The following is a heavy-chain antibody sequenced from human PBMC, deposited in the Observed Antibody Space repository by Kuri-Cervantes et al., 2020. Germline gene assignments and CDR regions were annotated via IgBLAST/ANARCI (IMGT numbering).Heavy chain of an antibody. D-gene: IGHD2-2*01. Sequence: LTRAASGFTFSSYAMHWVRQAPGKGLGWGPVISYDGSNKYYADSVKGRFNISRDNSKNTPYLQMNSQRAEDTAVYYCARDGIVVVPAAMEVWYYYYGLGVGGQGTTVTVSS. J-gene: IGHJ6*02. CDR1: GFTFSSYA. V-gene: IGHV3-30-3*01. CDR3: ARDGIVVVPAAMEVWYYYYGLGV. CDR2: ISYDGSNK.